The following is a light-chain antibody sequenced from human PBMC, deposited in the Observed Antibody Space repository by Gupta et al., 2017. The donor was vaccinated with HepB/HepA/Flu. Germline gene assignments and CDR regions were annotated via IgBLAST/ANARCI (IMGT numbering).Light chain of an antibody. CDR3: SSYAGNNIWM. CDR1: SSDVGNYNY. Sequence: QSALTQPPSASGSPGPSVTIPCTGTSSDVGNYNYVSWYQQLPGKAPKLMIYEVTNRPSGVPDRFSGSKSGNTASLTVSGLQAEDEADYYCSSYAGNNIWMFGGATKLTVL. CDR2: EVT. J-gene: IGLJ3*02. V-gene: IGLV2-8*01.